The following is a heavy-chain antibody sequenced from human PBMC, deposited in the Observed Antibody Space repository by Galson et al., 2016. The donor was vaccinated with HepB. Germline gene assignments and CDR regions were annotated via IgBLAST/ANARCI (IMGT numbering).Heavy chain of an antibody. CDR1: GYTFTTYS. CDR3: ARDGSRSYYTGADY. V-gene: IGHV7-4-1*02. CDR2: INTNTGNP. Sequence: SVKVSCKASGYTFTTYSMNWVRQAPGQGLEWMGWINTNTGNPTYAQGFTGRFVFSLDTSVSTAYLEISGLKAEDTAVYYCARDGSRSYYTGADYWGQGTLVTVSS. J-gene: IGHJ4*02. D-gene: IGHD3-10*01.